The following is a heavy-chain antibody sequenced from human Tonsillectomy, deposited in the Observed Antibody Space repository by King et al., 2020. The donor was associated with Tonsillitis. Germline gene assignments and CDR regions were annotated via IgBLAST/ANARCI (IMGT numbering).Heavy chain of an antibody. CDR1: GFAFSSYA. CDR3: ARGSWGVGPYYGMDV. Sequence: VQLVESGGAWVQPGGSLRLSCAASGFAFSSYAMSWVRQAPGKGPEWVSAITDSGSKTYYADTVECRLTISRDNSKNTLYLQMNSLSAEDTAIYYCARGSWGVGPYYGMDVWGRGTTVTVSS. CDR2: ITDSGSKT. J-gene: IGHJ6*02. D-gene: IGHD1-26*01. V-gene: IGHV3-23*04.